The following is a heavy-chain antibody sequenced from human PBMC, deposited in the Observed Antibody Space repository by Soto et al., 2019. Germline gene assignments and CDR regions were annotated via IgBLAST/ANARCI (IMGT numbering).Heavy chain of an antibody. J-gene: IGHJ1*01. Sequence: SETLSLTCTVSGGSISGYYWSWIRQPPGKGLEWIGYIYYSGSSNYNPSLKSRVTIPLDTSKNQFSLRLRSVTAADTAVYYCARARYDGSGYYDSADWGQGNLVTGSA. CDR2: IYYSGSS. CDR3: ARARYDGSGYYDSAD. D-gene: IGHD3-22*01. V-gene: IGHV4-59*01. CDR1: GGSISGYY.